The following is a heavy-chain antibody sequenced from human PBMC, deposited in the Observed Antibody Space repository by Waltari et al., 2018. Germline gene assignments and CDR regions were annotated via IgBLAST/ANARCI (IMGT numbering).Heavy chain of an antibody. CDR3: ARGGDGSGWGNWYFDL. CDR1: GYSISSGYY. Sequence: QVQLQESGPGLVKPSETLSLTCAVSGYSISSGYYWGWIRQPPGKGLEWIGSIYHSGSTYHNPSLKGRVTRSVYTSKNQFSLKLSSVTAADTAVYYCARGGDGSGWGNWYFDLWGRGTLVTVSS. V-gene: IGHV4-38-2*01. J-gene: IGHJ2*01. CDR2: IYHSGST. D-gene: IGHD6-19*01.